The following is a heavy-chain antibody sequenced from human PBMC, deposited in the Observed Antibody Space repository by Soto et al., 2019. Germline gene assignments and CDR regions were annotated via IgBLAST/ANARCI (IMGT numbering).Heavy chain of an antibody. V-gene: IGHV3-30*18. CDR2: ISYDGSNT. D-gene: IGHD1-26*01. CDR1: GFTFSSYG. J-gene: IGHJ4*02. CDR3: AKEGGLSGSYYISSSYYFDY. Sequence: QVQLVEFGGGVVQPGRSLRLSCVASGFTFSSYGMHWVRQAPGKGLEWVAIISYDGSNTYYADSVKGRFTISRDNSKSTLYLQMNSLRAEDTSVYYCAKEGGLSGSYYISSSYYFDYWGQGTLVTVSS.